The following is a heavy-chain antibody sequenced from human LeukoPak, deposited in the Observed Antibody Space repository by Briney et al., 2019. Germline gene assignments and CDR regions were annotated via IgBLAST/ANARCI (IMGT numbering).Heavy chain of an antibody. J-gene: IGHJ4*02. V-gene: IGHV3-9*01. CDR1: GVTFYDYA. Sequence: PGGALRLSCAASGVTFYDYAMCWGRHAPGEGVERGSGISWNSGRIGYAESVKGGFTISRDNAKNSLYLQMNSLRAEDTALYYCAKDQLEYSSRWFDYWGQGTLVTVSS. CDR2: ISWNSGRI. CDR3: AKDQLEYSSRWFDY. D-gene: IGHD6-19*01.